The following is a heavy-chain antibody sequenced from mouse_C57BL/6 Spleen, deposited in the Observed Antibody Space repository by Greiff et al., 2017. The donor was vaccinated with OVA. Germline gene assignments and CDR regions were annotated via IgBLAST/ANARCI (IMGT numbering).Heavy chain of an antibody. D-gene: IGHD1-1*01. CDR3: ARRIITTVVDWYFDV. V-gene: IGHV1-85*01. Sequence: QVQLQQSGPELVKPGASVKLSCKASGYTFTSYDINWVKQRPGQGLEGIGWIYPRDGSTKYNEKFKGKATLTVDTSSSTAYIELHSLTSEDSAVYFWARRIITTVVDWYFDVWGTGTTVTVSS. CDR2: IYPRDGST. CDR1: GYTFTSYD. J-gene: IGHJ1*03.